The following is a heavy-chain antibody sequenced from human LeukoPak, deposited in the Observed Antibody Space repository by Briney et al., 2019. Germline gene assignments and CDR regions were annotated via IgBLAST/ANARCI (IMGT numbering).Heavy chain of an antibody. Sequence: GGSLRLSCAASGFPFNTYEMNWVRQAPGKGLEWVSYISSSGRTTDYADSVKGRFTISRDNAKNSLFLQMNSLRAEDTAVYCCVRDWHPYVSWGQGTLVTVSS. D-gene: IGHD3-10*02. CDR2: ISSSGRTT. J-gene: IGHJ5*02. CDR1: GFPFNTYE. V-gene: IGHV3-48*03. CDR3: VRDWHPYVS.